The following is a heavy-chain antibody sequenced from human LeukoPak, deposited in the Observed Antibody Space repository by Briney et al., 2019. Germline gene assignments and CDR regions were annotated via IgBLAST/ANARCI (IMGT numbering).Heavy chain of an antibody. CDR1: GFTFSDYY. J-gene: IGHJ4*02. V-gene: IGHV3-11*01. Sequence: GGSLRLSCAASGFTFSDYYMSWIRQVPGKGLEWVSYISRGGSSTYYADSVKGRFTISRDNAKNSLYLQMNSLRAEDTAVYYCARGYRYFGFDYWGQGTLVTVSS. CDR3: ARGYRYFGFDY. D-gene: IGHD3-16*02. CDR2: ISRGGSST.